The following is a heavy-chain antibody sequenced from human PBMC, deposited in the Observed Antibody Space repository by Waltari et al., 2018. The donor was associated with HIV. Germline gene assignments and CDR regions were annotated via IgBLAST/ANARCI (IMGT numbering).Heavy chain of an antibody. J-gene: IGHJ4*02. V-gene: IGHV1-18*01. D-gene: IGHD3-22*01. CDR3: ARDHYYGSSGYYSDY. CDR1: GYTFTNYG. Sequence: QVHLVQSGAELRKPGASVTVSCKASGYTFTNYGITWGRQAPGQGLEWMGWISGYNGYTKYAQKVRGRVTMTTDTSTSTAYLEMGSLRFDDTAVYYCARDHYYGSSGYYSDYWGQGTLVTVSS. CDR2: ISGYNGYT.